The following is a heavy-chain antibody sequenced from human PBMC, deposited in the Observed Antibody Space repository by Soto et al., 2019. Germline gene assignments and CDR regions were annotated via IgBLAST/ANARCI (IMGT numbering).Heavy chain of an antibody. V-gene: IGHV1-69*01. CDR2: IIPIFGTA. Sequence: QVQLVQSGAEVKKPGSSVKVSCTASGGTFSSYAISWVRQAPGQGLEWMGGIIPIFGTANYAQKFQGRVPITAHESTSKAYMELSSLRSEDTAVHYCARSLVKPSRTEVVIVIVYAFDLWGQGTTVTVPS. D-gene: IGHD3-16*01. CDR3: ARSLVKPSRTEVVIVIVYAFDL. CDR1: GGTFSSYA. J-gene: IGHJ3*01.